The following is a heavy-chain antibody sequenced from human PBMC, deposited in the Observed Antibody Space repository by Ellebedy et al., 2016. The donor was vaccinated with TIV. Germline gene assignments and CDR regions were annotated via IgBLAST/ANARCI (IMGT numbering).Heavy chain of an antibody. J-gene: IGHJ4*02. CDR2: ISGSGGST. CDR3: AKDLTRSSSSSSDY. CDR1: GFTFSSYA. D-gene: IGHD6-6*01. V-gene: IGHV3-23*01. Sequence: GESLKISXAASGFTFSSYAMSWVRQAPGKGLEWVSAISGSGGSTYYADSVKGRFTISRDNSKNTLYLQMNSLRAEDTAVYYCAKDLTRSSSSSSDYWGQGTLVTVSS.